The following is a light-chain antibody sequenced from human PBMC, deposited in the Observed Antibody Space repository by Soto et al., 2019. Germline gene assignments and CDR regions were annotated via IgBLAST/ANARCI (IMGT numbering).Light chain of an antibody. V-gene: IGKV3-11*01. CDR3: QQRSNWVT. CDR2: DAS. Sequence: EIVLTQCRATRSLSPGERATLSCRASQSVSSYLAWYQQKPGQAPRLLIYDASNRATGIPARFSGSGSGTDFTLTISSLEPEDFAVYYCQQRSNWVTFGPGTKVDIK. J-gene: IGKJ3*01. CDR1: QSVSSY.